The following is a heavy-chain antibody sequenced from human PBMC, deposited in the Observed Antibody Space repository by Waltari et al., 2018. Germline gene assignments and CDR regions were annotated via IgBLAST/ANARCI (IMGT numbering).Heavy chain of an antibody. D-gene: IGHD1-1*01. CDR3: ARPRTTVGTGLWNDGLQI. CDR1: GGTFSNYA. Sequence: QVQLVQSGAEVKKPGSSVKVSCKASGGTFSNYAITWVRQARGQGLEWVGGVIPVFRSAHYEKNLLDRVTMTADESTSTAYMELMGLTSDDTAVYYCARPRTTVGTGLWNDGLQIWGQGTLVTVSS. CDR2: VIPVFRSA. J-gene: IGHJ3*02. V-gene: IGHV1-69*01.